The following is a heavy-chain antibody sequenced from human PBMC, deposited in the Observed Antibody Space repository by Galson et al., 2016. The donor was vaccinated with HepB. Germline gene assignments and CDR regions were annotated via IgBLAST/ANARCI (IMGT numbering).Heavy chain of an antibody. CDR1: GFTFSNYG. D-gene: IGHD2/OR15-2a*01. V-gene: IGHV3-30*18. Sequence: SLRLSCAASGFTFSNYGMHWVRQAPAKGLEWVAADSMDGRRKFYADSVKGRCTISRDNSNNMLFLQMSSLRADDTAVYYCAKRHEYCPAVGCSVDYWGQGTLVSVSS. CDR2: DSMDGRRK. CDR3: AKRHEYCPAVGCSVDY. J-gene: IGHJ4*02.